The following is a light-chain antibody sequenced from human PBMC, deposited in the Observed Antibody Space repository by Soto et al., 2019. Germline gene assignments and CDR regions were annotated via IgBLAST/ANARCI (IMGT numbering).Light chain of an antibody. CDR3: QSYDSSLRGVV. J-gene: IGLJ2*01. CDR1: SSNIGAEFD. V-gene: IGLV1-40*01. Sequence: QSVLTQPPSVSGAPGQRVTISCTGSSSNIGAEFDVPWYQQLPGIAPKLLIFGNSNRPSGVPDRFFGSKSGTSASLAITGLQAEDEADYYCQSYDSSLRGVVFGGGTKLTVL. CDR2: GNS.